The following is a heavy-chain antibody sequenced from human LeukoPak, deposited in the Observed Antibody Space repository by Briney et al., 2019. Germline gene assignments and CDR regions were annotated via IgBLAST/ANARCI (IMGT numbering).Heavy chain of an antibody. J-gene: IGHJ4*02. CDR2: IYYSGST. Sequence: SETLSLTCTVSGVSIGSGSYDWGWIRQPPGKGLEWIGSIYYSGSTYYNPSLKSRITVSLDTSENQFSLKLSSVTAADTAVYYCARDKTFEVANFFDYLGQGTLVTVSS. D-gene: IGHD3-3*01. CDR3: ARDKTFEVANFFDY. CDR1: GVSIGSGSYD. V-gene: IGHV4-39*07.